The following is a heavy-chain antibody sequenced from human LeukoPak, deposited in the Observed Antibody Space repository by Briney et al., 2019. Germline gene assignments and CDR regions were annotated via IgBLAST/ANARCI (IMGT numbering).Heavy chain of an antibody. CDR1: GFSLRTTGAG. CDR3: ARSHGEFDS. Sequence: SGPTLVKPTQTLTLTCNFSGFSLRTTGAGVGWIRQPQGKTLEWLASIYWGDDTRYSPSLKNRLTIAKDTSKNQVVLTMTNMDPVDTATYFCARSHGEFDSWGQGILVTVSS. V-gene: IGHV2-5*02. J-gene: IGHJ4*02. D-gene: IGHD4-17*01. CDR2: IYWGDDT.